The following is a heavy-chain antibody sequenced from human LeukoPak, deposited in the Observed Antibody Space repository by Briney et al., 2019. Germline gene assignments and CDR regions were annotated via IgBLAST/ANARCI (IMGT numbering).Heavy chain of an antibody. D-gene: IGHD5-24*01. Sequence: KPSETLPLTCTVSVGSISSNYGSWIRQPPGRGLEAIGYFYYSGNTNYNPSLKRRGSISVDTSKSQFSLKKRSVSAADTAVYSCVRDGDGNFDLWGRGTLVTVSS. CDR1: VGSISSNY. CDR2: FYYSGNT. V-gene: IGHV4-59*01. J-gene: IGHJ2*01. CDR3: VRDGDGNFDL.